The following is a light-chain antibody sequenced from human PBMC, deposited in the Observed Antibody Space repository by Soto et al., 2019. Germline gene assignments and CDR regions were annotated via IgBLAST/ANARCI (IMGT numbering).Light chain of an antibody. CDR2: GAS. J-gene: IGKJ4*01. CDR1: QSVDSR. V-gene: IGKV3-15*01. CDR3: QQYSKWPLA. Sequence: EVVLTQSPATLSVSPGEGATLSCKASQSVDSRLAWYQQKPGQAPRLLIEGASSRGTYIPARFSGSGSGTEFTLTITSLQSEDFAVYYCQQYSKWPLAFGGGTRVEIK.